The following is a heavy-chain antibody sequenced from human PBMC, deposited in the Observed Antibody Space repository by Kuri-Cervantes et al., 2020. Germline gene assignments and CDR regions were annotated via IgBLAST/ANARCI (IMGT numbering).Heavy chain of an antibody. J-gene: IGHJ4*02. CDR2: IIPIFGTA. Sequence: SVKVSCKASGGTFSSYAISWVRQAPGQGLEWMGGIIPIFGTANYAQKFQGRVTITTDESTSTAYMELSSLRSEDTAIYYCARVVCSSWDFDYWGQGTLVTVSS. V-gene: IGHV1-69*05. D-gene: IGHD2-2*01. CDR3: ARVVCSSWDFDY. CDR1: GGTFSSYA.